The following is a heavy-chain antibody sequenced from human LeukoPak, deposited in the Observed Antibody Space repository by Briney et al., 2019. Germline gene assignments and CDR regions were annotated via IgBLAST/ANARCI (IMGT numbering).Heavy chain of an antibody. J-gene: IGHJ3*02. CDR2: ISSSSSTI. CDR1: GFTFSSYG. Sequence: PGGSLRLSCAASGFTFSSYGMHWVRQAPGKGLEWVSYISSSSSTIYYADSVKGRFTISRDNAKNSLYLQMNSLRAEDTAVYYCARTFDYYDSSGYFWDAFDIRGQGTMVTVSS. V-gene: IGHV3-48*01. CDR3: ARTFDYYDSSGYFWDAFDI. D-gene: IGHD3-22*01.